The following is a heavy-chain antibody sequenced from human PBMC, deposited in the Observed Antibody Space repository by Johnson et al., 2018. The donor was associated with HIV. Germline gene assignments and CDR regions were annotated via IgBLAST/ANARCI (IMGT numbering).Heavy chain of an antibody. Sequence: QVQLVESGGGLVKPGGSLRLSCAASGFTLSNYGIHWVRQAPGKGLEWVAVIWYDGSNKYYADSVKGRFTISRDNSKNTLYLQMNSLRAEDTAVYYCARTLWFRELLGAFDIWGQGTMVTVSS. CDR1: GFTLSNYG. CDR2: IWYDGSNK. CDR3: ARTLWFRELLGAFDI. D-gene: IGHD3-10*01. V-gene: IGHV3-30*19. J-gene: IGHJ3*02.